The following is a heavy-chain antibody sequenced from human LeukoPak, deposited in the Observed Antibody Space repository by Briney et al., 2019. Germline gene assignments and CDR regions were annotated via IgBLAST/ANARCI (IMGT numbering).Heavy chain of an antibody. CDR3: ARAQGWERPLDY. J-gene: IGHJ4*02. Sequence: ALVKVSCKASGYTFTGYYMYWVRQAPGQGPEWMGWIIPNSGGTKYAQKFQGRVNMTRDTSISTAYMELSRLTSDDTAVYYCARAQGWERPLDYWGQGTLVTVSS. CDR2: IIPNSGGT. V-gene: IGHV1-2*02. D-gene: IGHD1-1*01. CDR1: GYTFTGYY.